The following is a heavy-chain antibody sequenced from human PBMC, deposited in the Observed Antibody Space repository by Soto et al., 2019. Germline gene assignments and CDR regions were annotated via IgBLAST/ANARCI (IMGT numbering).Heavy chain of an antibody. CDR1: GFSSGSYW. J-gene: IGHJ1*01. D-gene: IGHD3-10*01. CDR3: AREPRVLSY. CDR2: MNPDGSQT. V-gene: IGHV3-7*01. Sequence: GGSLRLSCVAFGFSSGSYWMAWVRQVPGKGLEWVAYMNPDGSQTFYVDSVKGRFTISRDNAKNSLYLQISSLRVEDTAVYYCAREPRVLSYWGQGTLVTVSS.